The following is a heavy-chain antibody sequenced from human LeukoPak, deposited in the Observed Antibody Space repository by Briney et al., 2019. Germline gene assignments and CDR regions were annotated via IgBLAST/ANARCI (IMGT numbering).Heavy chain of an antibody. CDR2: IASDGRDK. Sequence: PGGSLRLSCAASGFTFSSFAMHWVRQAPGKGLEWVAVIASDGRDKHHADSVKGRFTISRDNSKNTLYLQMNSLRTEDTAVYYCARDVARAANYYFDYWGQGTLVTVSS. J-gene: IGHJ4*02. CDR3: ARDVARAANYYFDY. D-gene: IGHD6-13*01. CDR1: GFTFSSFA. V-gene: IGHV3-30*04.